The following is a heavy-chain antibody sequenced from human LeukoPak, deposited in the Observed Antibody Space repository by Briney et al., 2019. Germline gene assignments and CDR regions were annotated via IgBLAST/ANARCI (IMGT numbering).Heavy chain of an antibody. Sequence: ASVKVSCKTSGYTFTGYYINWVRQAPGQGLEWMGWISAYNGNTNYAQKLQGRVTMTTDTSTSTAYMELRSLRSDDTAVYYCARDHSGWFHFDYWGQGTLVTVSS. D-gene: IGHD6-19*01. J-gene: IGHJ4*02. V-gene: IGHV1-18*04. CDR2: ISAYNGNT. CDR1: GYTFTGYY. CDR3: ARDHSGWFHFDY.